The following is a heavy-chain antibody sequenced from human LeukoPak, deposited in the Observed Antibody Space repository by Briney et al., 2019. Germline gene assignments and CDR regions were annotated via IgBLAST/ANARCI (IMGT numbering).Heavy chain of an antibody. CDR1: GFTFSDYY. J-gene: IGHJ4*02. CDR3: ARATTPVYCGGDCYVFDY. CDR2: ISRSGSTI. Sequence: GGSLRLSCAASGFTFSDYYMSWIRQAPGKGLEWVSYISRSGSTIYYADSVKGRFTISRDNAKNSLYLQMNSLRAEDTAVYYCARATTPVYCGGDCYVFDYWGQGTLVTVSS. D-gene: IGHD2-21*02. V-gene: IGHV3-11*01.